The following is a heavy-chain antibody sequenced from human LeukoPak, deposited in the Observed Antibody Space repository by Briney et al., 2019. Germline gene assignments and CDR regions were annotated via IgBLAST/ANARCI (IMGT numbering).Heavy chain of an antibody. CDR3: ARAGGGKGGAFDI. CDR2: ISYDGSNK. CDR1: GFTFSSYA. D-gene: IGHD3-16*01. V-gene: IGHV3-30*04. Sequence: GRSLRLSCAASGFTFSSYAMHWVRQAPGKGLEWVAVISYDGSNKYYADSVKGRFTISRDNSKNTLYLQMNSLRAEDTAVYYCARAGGGKGGAFDIWGQGTKVTVSS. J-gene: IGHJ3*02.